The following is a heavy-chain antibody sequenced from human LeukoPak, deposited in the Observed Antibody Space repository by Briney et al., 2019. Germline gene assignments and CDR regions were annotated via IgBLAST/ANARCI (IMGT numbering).Heavy chain of an antibody. CDR3: ARDKSSWPLHYFDY. D-gene: IGHD6-13*01. CDR1: ASTVSSYA. CDR2: ISYVVSNK. Sequence: AGRCPRPAWAASASTVSSYATRWVCHAPRKGLEWVAGISYVVSNKTYTDSVKGRLTISRNHSKNTSHLQITLWTAEAPAVYSCARDKSSWPLHYFDYRGQGSLVTVSS. V-gene: IGHV3-30-3*01. J-gene: IGHJ4*02.